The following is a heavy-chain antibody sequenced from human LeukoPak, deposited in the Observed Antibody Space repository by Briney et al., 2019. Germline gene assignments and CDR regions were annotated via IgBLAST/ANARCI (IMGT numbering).Heavy chain of an antibody. CDR1: GFTFHGSS. CDR2: IRSKANSYAT. CDR3: TRLDCSSTSCSDY. V-gene: IGHV3-73*01. D-gene: IGHD2-2*01. Sequence: PGGSLRLSYAASGFTFHGSSMHWVRQASGKGLEGVGRIRSKANSYATAYAASVKGRFTISRDDSKNTAYLQMNSLKTEDTAVYYCTRLDCSSTSCSDYWGQGTLVTVSS. J-gene: IGHJ4*02.